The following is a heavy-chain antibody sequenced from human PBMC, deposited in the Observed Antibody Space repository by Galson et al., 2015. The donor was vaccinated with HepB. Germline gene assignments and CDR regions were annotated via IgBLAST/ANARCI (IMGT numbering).Heavy chain of an antibody. D-gene: IGHD3-16*01. CDR3: ARHRLYVPDV. CDR1: GASISSSYYY. V-gene: IGHV4-39*01. CDR2: IYYTGST. Sequence: ETLSLTCTVSGASISSSYYYWGWIRQPPGKGLEWIGSIYYTGSTYQNPSPKSRVTMSVDKSKNQISLKLSSVTAADTAVYYCARHRLYVPDVWGQGTTVTVSS. J-gene: IGHJ6*02.